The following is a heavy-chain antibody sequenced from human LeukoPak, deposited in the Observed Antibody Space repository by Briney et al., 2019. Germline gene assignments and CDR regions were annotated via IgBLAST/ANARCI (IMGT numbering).Heavy chain of an antibody. CDR3: AKWGAGGDFDV. CDR2: IDPSDSYT. Sequence: GESLKISCKGSGYSFTTYWISLVRQMPGKGLEWMGRIDPSDSYTNYSPSFQGHVTISADTSISTAYLKWSSLKASDTAMYYCAKWGAGGDFDVWGQGTMVTVSS. D-gene: IGHD3-16*01. V-gene: IGHV5-10-1*01. J-gene: IGHJ3*01. CDR1: GYSFTTYW.